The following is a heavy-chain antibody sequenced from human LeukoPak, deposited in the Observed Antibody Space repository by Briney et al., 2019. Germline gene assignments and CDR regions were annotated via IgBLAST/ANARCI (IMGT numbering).Heavy chain of an antibody. V-gene: IGHV3-20*04. Sequence: GGSLRLSCAASGFTFDDYGMSWVRQAPGKGLEWVSGINWNGGSTGYADSVKGRFTISRDNAKNSLYLQMNSLRAEDTALYYCARDRGVTIFGVAPATFDYWGQGTLVTVSS. CDR2: INWNGGST. CDR3: ARDRGVTIFGVAPATFDY. J-gene: IGHJ4*02. CDR1: GFTFDDYG. D-gene: IGHD3-3*01.